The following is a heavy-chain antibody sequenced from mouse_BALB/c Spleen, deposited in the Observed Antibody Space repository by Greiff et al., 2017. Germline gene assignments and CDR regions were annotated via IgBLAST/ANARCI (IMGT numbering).Heavy chain of an antibody. CDR3: ARQTLSGAMDY. D-gene: IGHD1-1*02. Sequence: EVKLVESGGGLVQPGGSLKLSCAASGFTFSSYTMSWVRQTPEKRLEWVAYISNGGGSTYYPDTVKGRFTISRDNAKNTLYLQMSSLKSEDTAMYYCARQTLSGAMDYWGQGTSVTVSS. CDR2: ISNGGGST. V-gene: IGHV5-12-2*01. J-gene: IGHJ4*01. CDR1: GFTFSSYT.